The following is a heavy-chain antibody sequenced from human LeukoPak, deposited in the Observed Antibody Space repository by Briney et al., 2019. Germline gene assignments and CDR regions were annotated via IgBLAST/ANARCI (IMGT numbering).Heavy chain of an antibody. Sequence: SETLSLTCTVSGGSISSYYWSWIRQPPGKGLEWIGYIYYSGSTNYNPSLKSRVTISVDTSKNQFSLKLSSVTAADTAVYYCAGDGWGIDPWGQGTLVTVSS. CDR2: IYYSGST. CDR3: AGDGWGIDP. CDR1: GGSISSYY. V-gene: IGHV4-59*01. J-gene: IGHJ5*02. D-gene: IGHD7-27*01.